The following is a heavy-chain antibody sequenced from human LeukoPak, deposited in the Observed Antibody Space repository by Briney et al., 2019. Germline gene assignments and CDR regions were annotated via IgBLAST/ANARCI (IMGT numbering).Heavy chain of an antibody. CDR1: GFTFSSYE. J-gene: IGHJ4*02. Sequence: GGSLRLSCAASGFTFSSYEMNWVRQAPGKGLEWVSYISSSGSTIYYADSVKGRFTISRDNAKNSLYLQMNSLRAEDTAVYYCAKDFGGSSWADYFDYWGQGTLVTVSS. CDR3: AKDFGGSSWADYFDY. D-gene: IGHD6-13*01. V-gene: IGHV3-48*03. CDR2: ISSSGSTI.